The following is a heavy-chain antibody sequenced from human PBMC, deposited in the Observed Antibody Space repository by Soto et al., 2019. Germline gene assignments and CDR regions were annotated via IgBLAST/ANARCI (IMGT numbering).Heavy chain of an antibody. Sequence: GGSLRLSCAASGFTFSSYAMSWVRQAPGKGLEWVSSISSSSSYIYYADSVKGRFTISRDNAKNSLYLQMNSLRAEDTAVYYCARVSGHGDYPGAFDIWGQGTMVTVSS. J-gene: IGHJ3*02. CDR3: ARVSGHGDYPGAFDI. D-gene: IGHD4-17*01. CDR2: ISSSSSYI. V-gene: IGHV3-21*01. CDR1: GFTFSSYA.